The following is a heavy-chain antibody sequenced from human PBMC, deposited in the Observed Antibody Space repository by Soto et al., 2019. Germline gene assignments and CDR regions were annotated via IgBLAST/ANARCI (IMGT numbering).Heavy chain of an antibody. J-gene: IGHJ6*02. D-gene: IGHD2-8*01. CDR3: ARDFALTSYSTRMDGMDV. CDR1: GGTFSSHA. CDR2: FIPILGTA. V-gene: IGHV1-69*01. Sequence: QVQLVQSGAEVKKPGSSVKVSCRASGGTFSSHAISWVRQAPGQGLEWMGGFIPILGTANYAQRFQGRVTITADESTSTAYMELSSLRSDDTAVYYCARDFALTSYSTRMDGMDVRGQGTTVTVSS.